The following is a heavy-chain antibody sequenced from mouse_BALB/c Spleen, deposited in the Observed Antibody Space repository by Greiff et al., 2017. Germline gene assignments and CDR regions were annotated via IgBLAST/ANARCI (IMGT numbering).Heavy chain of an antibody. V-gene: IGHV1-39*01. CDR1: GYSFTDYI. D-gene: IGHD1-1*01. J-gene: IGHJ1*01. CDR3: ARGYGSSYYWYFDV. Sequence: EVQLQQTGPELVKPGASVKISCKASGYSFTDYIMLWVKQSHGKSLEWIGNINPYYGSTSYNLKFKGKATLTVDKSSSTAYMQLNSLTSEDSAVYYCARGYGSSYYWYFDVWGAGTTVTVSS. CDR2: INPYYGST.